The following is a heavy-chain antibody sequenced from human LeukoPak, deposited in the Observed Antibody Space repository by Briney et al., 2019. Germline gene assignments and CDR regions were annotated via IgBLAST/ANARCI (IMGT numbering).Heavy chain of an antibody. CDR3: ARTDGPYYDSNPFTQGAFDI. CDR2: IWYDGSNK. D-gene: IGHD3-22*01. Sequence: PGGSLRLSCAASGFTFSSYGMHWVRQAPGRGLEWVAVIWYDGSNKYYADSVKGRFTISRDNSKNTLYLQMNSLRAEDTAVYYCARTDGPYYDSNPFTQGAFDIWGQGTMVTVSS. J-gene: IGHJ3*02. V-gene: IGHV3-33*01. CDR1: GFTFSSYG.